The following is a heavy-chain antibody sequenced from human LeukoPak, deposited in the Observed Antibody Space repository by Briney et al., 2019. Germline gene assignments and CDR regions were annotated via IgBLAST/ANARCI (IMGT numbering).Heavy chain of an antibody. V-gene: IGHV4-59*02. Sequence: SETLSLTCTVSGGSVSSYYWSWVREPPGQGLEWIGYVYYGGTTSYSPSLKSRVTMSIDRSKNQFSLTLFSVTAADTAIYYCARDCTGGSCYPPSDAFDIWGQGTKVTVSS. CDR3: ARDCTGGSCYPPSDAFDI. D-gene: IGHD2-15*01. J-gene: IGHJ3*02. CDR2: VYYGGTT. CDR1: GGSVSSYY.